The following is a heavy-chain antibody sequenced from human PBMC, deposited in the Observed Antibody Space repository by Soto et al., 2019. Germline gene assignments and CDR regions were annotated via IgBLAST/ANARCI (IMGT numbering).Heavy chain of an antibody. J-gene: IGHJ4*02. CDR3: ATVLWFGELSH. CDR1: GYTFTSYY. V-gene: IGHV1-46*01. D-gene: IGHD3-10*01. Sequence: ASVKVSCKASGYTFTSYYMHWVRQAPGQGLEWMGIINPSGGGTIYAQKFQGRVTMTEDTSTDTAYMELSSLRSEDTAVYYCATVLWFGELSHWGQGTLVTVSS. CDR2: INPSGGGT.